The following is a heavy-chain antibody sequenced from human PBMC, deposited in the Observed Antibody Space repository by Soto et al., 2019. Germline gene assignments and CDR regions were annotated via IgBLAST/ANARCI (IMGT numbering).Heavy chain of an antibody. Sequence: QVQLVQSGAEVKQPGASASVSCKASGYNFTTYVVHWLRQAPGQGPEWMGWINCGSGNTVYSQKFQGRVTFTRDTSARTAYMDLNSLTSGDTAVYYCARGYTSGWTFHFWGRGTLVTVSS. CDR1: GYNFTTYV. V-gene: IGHV1-3*01. CDR3: ARGYTSGWTFHF. J-gene: IGHJ4*02. D-gene: IGHD6-19*01. CDR2: INCGSGNT.